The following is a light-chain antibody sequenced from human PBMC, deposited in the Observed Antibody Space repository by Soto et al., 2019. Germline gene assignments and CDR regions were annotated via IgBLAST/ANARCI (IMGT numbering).Light chain of an antibody. V-gene: IGKV1-39*01. CDR1: QSINTY. CDR3: QESYSTLWGT. Sequence: DIQMTQSPSSLSASVGDRFTITCRTCQSINTYLNWYQQKPVKAPKALXYGASSLQSGVPLSFSGSGSGTDFTLTISSMEPEDFSTYYCQESYSTLWGTCGQGTKVDIK. CDR2: GAS. J-gene: IGKJ1*01.